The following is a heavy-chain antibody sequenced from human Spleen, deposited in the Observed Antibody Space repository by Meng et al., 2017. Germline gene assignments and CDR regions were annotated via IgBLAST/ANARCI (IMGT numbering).Heavy chain of an antibody. CDR2: IKQDGSEK. V-gene: IGHV3-7*01. D-gene: IGHD6-13*01. Sequence: GESLKISCAASGFTFSDYWMNWVRQAPGKGLEWVANIKQDGSEKYYVDSVKGRFTISRDNAKNSLYLQMNSLRAEDTAVYYCARVLAAAGTIFDYWGQGTLVTVSS. CDR3: ARVLAAAGTIFDY. J-gene: IGHJ4*02. CDR1: GFTFSDYW.